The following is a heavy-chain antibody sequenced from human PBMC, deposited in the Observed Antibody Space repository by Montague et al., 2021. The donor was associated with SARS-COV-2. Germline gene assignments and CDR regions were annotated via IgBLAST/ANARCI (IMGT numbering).Heavy chain of an antibody. Sequence: SETLSLTCTVSGGSISSSSYYWGWIRQPPGKGLEWFGCIYYSGSTYYNPTLKSRVTISVATSKNPFSLTLSSVTAAATAVYYCAITASRGITIFAVVTAANYFDHWGQGTLVTVSS. J-gene: IGHJ4*02. CDR2: IYYSGST. CDR3: AITASRGITIFAVVTAANYFDH. V-gene: IGHV4-39*01. CDR1: GGSISSSSYY. D-gene: IGHD3-3*01.